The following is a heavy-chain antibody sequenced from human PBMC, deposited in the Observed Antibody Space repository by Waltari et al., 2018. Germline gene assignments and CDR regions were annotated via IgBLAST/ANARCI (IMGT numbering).Heavy chain of an antibody. V-gene: IGHV3-7*01. CDR1: GFSFSSYW. D-gene: IGHD3-10*01. CDR2: INQEGREK. CDR3: ARGVASMIRGVVDWFDP. Sequence: EVQLVESGGGLVQPGGSLRLSCAASGFSFSSYWMSWVRQAPGKGLEWVANINQEGREKHYVDSVKGRFTVSRDNAKSSLYLQMNSLRADDTAVYYCARGVASMIRGVVDWFDPWGQGTLVTVSS. J-gene: IGHJ5*02.